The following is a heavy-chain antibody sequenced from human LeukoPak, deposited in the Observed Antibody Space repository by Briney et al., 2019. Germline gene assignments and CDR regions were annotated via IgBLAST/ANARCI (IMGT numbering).Heavy chain of an antibody. CDR2: ISTYNGNT. D-gene: IGHD4-23*01. V-gene: IGHV1-18*01. CDR1: GYTFINYD. Sequence: ASVKVSCKASGYTFINYDFSWVRQAPRQGLEWMGWISTYNGNTNYAQKLPGRVTMTTDTSTSTAYMELRSLRSDDTAVYYCARQGYGGNPQGAADYWGQGTLVTVSS. J-gene: IGHJ4*02. CDR3: ARQGYGGNPQGAADY.